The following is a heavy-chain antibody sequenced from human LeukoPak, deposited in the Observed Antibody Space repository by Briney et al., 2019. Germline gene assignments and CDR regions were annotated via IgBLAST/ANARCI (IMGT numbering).Heavy chain of an antibody. CDR1: GFTFSSYS. CDR3: ARDASSGWYGAQTDY. CDR2: ISSSSSTI. V-gene: IGHV3-48*04. J-gene: IGHJ4*02. D-gene: IGHD6-19*01. Sequence: PGRSLRLSCAASGFTFSSYSMNWVRQAPGKGLEWVSYISSSSSTIYYADSVKGRFTISRDNAKNSLYLQMNSLRAEDTAVYYCARDASSGWYGAQTDYWGQGTLVTVSS.